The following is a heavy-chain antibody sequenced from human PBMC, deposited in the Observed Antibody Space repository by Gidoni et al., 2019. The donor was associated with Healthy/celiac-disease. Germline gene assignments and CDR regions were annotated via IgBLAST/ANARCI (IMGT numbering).Heavy chain of an antibody. D-gene: IGHD2-8*01. Sequence: EVQLVESGGGLVKPGGSLRLSCAASGFTFSSYSMNWVRQAPGQGLGWVSSISSSSSYIYYADSVKGRFTISRDNAKNSLYLQMNSLRAEDTAVYYCARALGDCTNGVCYTYSSSWLFDYWGQGTLVNVSS. CDR3: ARALGDCTNGVCYTYSSSWLFDY. CDR2: ISSSSSYI. CDR1: GFTFSSYS. J-gene: IGHJ4*02. V-gene: IGHV3-21*01.